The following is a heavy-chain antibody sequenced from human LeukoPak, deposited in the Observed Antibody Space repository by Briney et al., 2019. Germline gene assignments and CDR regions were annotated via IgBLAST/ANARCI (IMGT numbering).Heavy chain of an antibody. J-gene: IGHJ5*02. Sequence: PGGSLRLSCSASGFTFSSYAIHWVRQAPGKGLEYVSGISSNAGSKYYADSVKGRFTISRDNSKNTLYLQMSSLRPEDTAVYYCVNWGGSYCVAWGQGTLVTVSS. CDR1: GFTFSSYA. V-gene: IGHV3-64D*09. CDR3: VNWGGSYCVA. D-gene: IGHD3-16*01. CDR2: ISSNAGSK.